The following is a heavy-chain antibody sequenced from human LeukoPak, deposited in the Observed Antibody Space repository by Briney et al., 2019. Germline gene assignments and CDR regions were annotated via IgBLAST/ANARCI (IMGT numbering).Heavy chain of an antibody. J-gene: IGHJ5*02. D-gene: IGHD1-26*01. V-gene: IGHV6-1*01. CDR3: ARTGIVGATSWFDP. CDR2: TYYRSKWYH. Sequence: SQTLSLTCAISGDSVSSNSAAWNWIRQSPSRGLEWLGRTYYRSKWYHDYALSVKSRITLDPDTSKNQLSLQLNSVTPEDTAVYYCARTGIVGATSWFDPWGQGTLVTVSS. CDR1: GDSVSSNSAA.